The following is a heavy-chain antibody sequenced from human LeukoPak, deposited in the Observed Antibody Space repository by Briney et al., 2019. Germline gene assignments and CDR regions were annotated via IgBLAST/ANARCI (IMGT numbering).Heavy chain of an antibody. J-gene: IGHJ5*02. CDR2: ISGSGGST. D-gene: IGHD3-10*01. Sequence: GGSLRLSCAASGFTFSSYAVSWVRQAPGKGLEWVSAISGSGGSTYYADSVKGRFTISRDNSKNTLYLQMNSLRAEDTAVYYCAKDPSGDNWFDPWGQGTLVTVSS. CDR3: AKDPSGDNWFDP. CDR1: GFTFSSYA. V-gene: IGHV3-23*01.